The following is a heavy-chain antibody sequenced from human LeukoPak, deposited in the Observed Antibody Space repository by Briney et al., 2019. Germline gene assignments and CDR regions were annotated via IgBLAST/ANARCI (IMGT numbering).Heavy chain of an antibody. CDR2: ISFDGSNK. Sequence: GRSLRLSCAASGFTFSTYAMHWVRQAPGKGLEWVAVISFDGSNKYYPDSVRGRFTISRDNSKNTLDLQMNSLRAEDTAVYYCARDIDTGYSYGTRQFDYWGQGTLVTVSS. D-gene: IGHD5-18*01. CDR3: ARDIDTGYSYGTRQFDY. V-gene: IGHV3-30*04. CDR1: GFTFSTYA. J-gene: IGHJ4*02.